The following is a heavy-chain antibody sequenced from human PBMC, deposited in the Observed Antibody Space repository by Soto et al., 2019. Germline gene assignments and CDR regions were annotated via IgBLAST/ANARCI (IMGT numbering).Heavy chain of an antibody. J-gene: IGHJ4*02. Sequence: SETLSLTCTVSGGSISSYYWSWIRQPPGKGLEWIGYIYYSGSTNYNPSLKSRVTISVDTSKNQFSLKMSSVTAADTAVYYCASVKNWNDFDYWGQGTLVTVSS. D-gene: IGHD1-1*01. CDR3: ASVKNWNDFDY. V-gene: IGHV4-59*01. CDR1: GGSISSYY. CDR2: IYYSGST.